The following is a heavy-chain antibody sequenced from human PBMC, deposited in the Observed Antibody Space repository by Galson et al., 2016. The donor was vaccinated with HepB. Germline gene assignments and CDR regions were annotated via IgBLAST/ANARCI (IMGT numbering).Heavy chain of an antibody. V-gene: IGHV1-69*13. Sequence: SVKVSCKASGGTFSNYAITWVRQAPGQGFEWMGGIIPIFGTVNYAQQFQGRVTITAGESTNTAYMELSSLRSEDTAVYYCARDATMIDAFDIWGQGTVVTVSS. CDR2: IIPIFGTV. CDR1: GGTFSNYA. J-gene: IGHJ3*02. D-gene: IGHD3-22*01. CDR3: ARDATMIDAFDI.